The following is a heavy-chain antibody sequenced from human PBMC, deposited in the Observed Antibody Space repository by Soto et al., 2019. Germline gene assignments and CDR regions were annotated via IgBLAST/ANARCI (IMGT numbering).Heavy chain of an antibody. V-gene: IGHV4-31*03. CDR2: IYYSGST. D-gene: IGHD5-18*01. J-gene: IGHJ4*02. CDR1: SHSIVSGAYY. CDR3: ARASNKRGYSYGPDY. Sequence: SETMSLTCTITSHSIVSGAYYWTWVREPPGKGLEWIGLIYYSGSTHYNQSLKSRLIISVNTSKNQFSLKLTSVTAADTAVYYCARASNKRGYSYGPDYWGQGPLVTVS.